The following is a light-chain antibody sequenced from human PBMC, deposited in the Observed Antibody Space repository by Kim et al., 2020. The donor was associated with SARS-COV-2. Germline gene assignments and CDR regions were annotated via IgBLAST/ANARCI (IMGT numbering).Light chain of an antibody. CDR1: SSDIGGYNY. V-gene: IGLV2-14*03. CDR2: DVT. J-gene: IGLJ3*02. Sequence: GQSNTIACPGTSSDIGGYNYVSWYQQRTGKAPKLLIYDVTTWPSGVSNRFSGSKSGNTASLTISGLQAEDEADYYCSSYTSSKTWVFGGGTRLTVL. CDR3: SSYTSSKTWV.